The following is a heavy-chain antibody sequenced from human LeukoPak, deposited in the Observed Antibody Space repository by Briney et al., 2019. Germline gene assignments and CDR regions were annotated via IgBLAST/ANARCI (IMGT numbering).Heavy chain of an antibody. CDR1: GFTFRSYG. V-gene: IGHV3-30*19. CDR3: ARERAHSIVVVPAAIVL. J-gene: IGHJ4*02. CDR2: IWYDGSNK. D-gene: IGHD2-2*02. Sequence: GTSLRLSCAATGFTFRSYGMHWVRQAPGKGLEWVAVIWYDGSNKYYADSVKGRFTISRDNSKNTLYLQMNSLRAEDTAVYYCARERAHSIVVVPAAIVLWGQGTLVTVSS.